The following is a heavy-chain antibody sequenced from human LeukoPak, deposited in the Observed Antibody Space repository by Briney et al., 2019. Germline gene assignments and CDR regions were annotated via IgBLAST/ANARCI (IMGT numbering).Heavy chain of an antibody. CDR2: IIPILGIA. CDR3: ARDIMVRGPISLSPFDY. J-gene: IGHJ4*02. V-gene: IGHV1-69*04. CDR1: GGTFSSYA. Sequence: SVKVSCKASGGTFSSYAISWVRQAPGQGLEWMGRIIPILGIANYAQKFQGRVTITADKSTSTAYMELSSLRSEDTAVYYCARDIMVRGPISLSPFDYWGQGTLVTVSS. D-gene: IGHD3-10*01.